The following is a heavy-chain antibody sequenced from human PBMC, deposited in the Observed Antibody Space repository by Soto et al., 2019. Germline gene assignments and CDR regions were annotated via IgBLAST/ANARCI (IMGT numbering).Heavy chain of an antibody. V-gene: IGHV3-66*01. CDR2: IYSGGST. J-gene: IGHJ6*02. CDR1: GFTVSSNY. D-gene: IGHD3-10*01. CDR3: ARDRGTVYGMDV. Sequence: EVQLVESGGGLVQPGGSLRLSCAASGFTVSSNYMSWVRQAPGKGLEWVSVIYSGGSTYYADSVKGRLTISRDNSKNTLYLQMNSLRAEDTAVYYCARDRGTVYGMDVWGQGTTVTVSS.